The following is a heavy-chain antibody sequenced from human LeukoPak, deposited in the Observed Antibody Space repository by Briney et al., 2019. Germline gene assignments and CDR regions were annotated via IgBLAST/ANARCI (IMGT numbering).Heavy chain of an antibody. CDR3: ASIGSSRGYYFDY. CDR1: GYTFTGYY. D-gene: IGHD3-10*01. Sequence: ASVKVSCKASGYTFTGYYMHWVRQAPGQGLEWMGWINPNSGGTNYAQKFQGRVTMTRDTSISTAYMELSRLRSDDTAVYYCASIGSSRGYYFDYWDQGTLVTVSS. J-gene: IGHJ4*02. CDR2: INPNSGGT. V-gene: IGHV1-2*02.